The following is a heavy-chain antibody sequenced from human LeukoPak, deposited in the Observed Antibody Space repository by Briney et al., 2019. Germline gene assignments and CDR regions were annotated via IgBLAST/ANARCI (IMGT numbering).Heavy chain of an antibody. CDR3: ARGGEGYNDDAFEA. CDR1: GDSIRSHY. Sequence: PSETLSLTCTVSGDSIRSHYCAWIRQSPGKGLEWIGHIYNSATTDYNPSFKSRVTISLDTSKKQFSLKMTSVTALDSAVYYCARGGEGYNDDAFEAWGLGTAVTVSS. D-gene: IGHD5-24*01. CDR2: IYNSATT. J-gene: IGHJ3*01. V-gene: IGHV4-59*11.